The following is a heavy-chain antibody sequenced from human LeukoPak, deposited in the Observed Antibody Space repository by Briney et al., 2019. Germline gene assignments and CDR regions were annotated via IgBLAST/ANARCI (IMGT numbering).Heavy chain of an antibody. CDR3: AREWDNWNAGAFDI. V-gene: IGHV4-38-2*02. D-gene: IGHD1-20*01. Sequence: SETLSLTCIVSGYSISSDYYWGWIRQPPGKGLEWIGNIYHSGSTYYNPSLRSRVTISIDTSKNQFSLKLSSVTAADTAVYYCAREWDNWNAGAFDIWGQGTMVTVSS. CDR1: GYSISSDYY. CDR2: IYHSGST. J-gene: IGHJ3*02.